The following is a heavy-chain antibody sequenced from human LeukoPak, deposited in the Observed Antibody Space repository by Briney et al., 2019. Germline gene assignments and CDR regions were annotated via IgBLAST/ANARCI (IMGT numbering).Heavy chain of an antibody. CDR2: IIPTFGTA. CDR3: ARALRVGATRVGASDI. Sequence: GASVKVSCKASGGTFSSYAISWVRQAPGQGLEWMGGIIPTFGTANYAQKFQGRVTITADESTSTAYMELSSLRSEDTAVYYCARALRVGATRVGASDIWGQGTMVTVSS. CDR1: GGTFSSYA. V-gene: IGHV1-69*13. J-gene: IGHJ3*02. D-gene: IGHD1-26*01.